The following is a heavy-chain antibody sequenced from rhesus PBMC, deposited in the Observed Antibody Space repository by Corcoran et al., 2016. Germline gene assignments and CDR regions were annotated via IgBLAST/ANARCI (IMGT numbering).Heavy chain of an antibody. CDR3: ARPSPNGYFDY. V-gene: IGHV4S11*01. D-gene: IGHD1-32*01. Sequence: QVQLQESGPGLVKPLETLSLTCAVSGGSISSNYWSWIRQAPGKGLEWIGYIYGSGSSTNYNPSLKSRVTLSVDTSKNQLSLKLSSVTAADTAVYYCARPSPNGYFDYWGQGVLVTVSS. CDR1: GGSISSNY. CDR2: IYGSGSST. J-gene: IGHJ4*01.